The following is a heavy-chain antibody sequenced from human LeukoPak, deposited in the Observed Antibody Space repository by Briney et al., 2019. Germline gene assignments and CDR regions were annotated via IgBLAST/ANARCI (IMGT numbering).Heavy chain of an antibody. CDR3: VKHGSGWSFDY. CDR2: IQNTGGT. D-gene: IGHD6-19*01. J-gene: IGHJ4*02. V-gene: IGHV4-59*01. Sequence: PSETLSLTCTVSSASISSYYWGWIRQSPGKGLEWIGYIQNTGGTNYNPSLKSRVSISKDTSKNQFSLQVRSVTAADTAVYYCVKHGSGWSFDYWGQGTLVTVSS. CDR1: SASISSYY.